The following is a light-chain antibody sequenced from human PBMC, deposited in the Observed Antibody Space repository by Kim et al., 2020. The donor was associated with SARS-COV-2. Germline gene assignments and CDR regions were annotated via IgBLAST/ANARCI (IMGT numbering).Light chain of an antibody. CDR2: SAS. CDR1: QSIGTR. J-gene: IGKJ4*01. CDR3: QQSYTTPWLS. V-gene: IGKV1-39*01. Sequence: SVGDRVTIACRASQSIGTRLNWYQQRPGKAPKLLIYSASTLQSGVPSRFSGTGSGTDFALTISSLQPEDFATYYCQQSYTTPWLSFGGGTKVDIK.